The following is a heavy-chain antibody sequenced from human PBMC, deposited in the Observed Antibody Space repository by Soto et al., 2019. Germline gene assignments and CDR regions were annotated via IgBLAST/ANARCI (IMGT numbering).Heavy chain of an antibody. D-gene: IGHD3-10*01. Sequence: PSETLSLTCAVSGYSINSDYYWGWIRQPPGKGLEWIGSVDHSGRTYYSPSLRRRLNIFIDTSKNQFSLRLTSVTAADTAMYFCAKKGYYPSGKINLFDSWGPGTLVTVSS. CDR2: VDHSGRT. J-gene: IGHJ4*02. CDR3: AKKGYYPSGKINLFDS. CDR1: GYSINSDYY. V-gene: IGHV4-38-2*01.